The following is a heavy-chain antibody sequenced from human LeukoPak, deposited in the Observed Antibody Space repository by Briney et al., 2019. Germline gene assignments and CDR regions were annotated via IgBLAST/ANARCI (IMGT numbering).Heavy chain of an antibody. CDR2: IKQDGSET. V-gene: IGHV3-7*01. CDR3: ARALGLYYDTSGLLGN. D-gene: IGHD3-22*01. Sequence: GGSLRLSCAASGLTFSSYWMSWVRQAPGKGLEWVANIKQDGSETYYVDSVKGRFPISKDNAKNSLYLQMNSLRAEDTAVYYCARALGLYYDTSGLLGNWGQGTLVTVSS. CDR1: GLTFSSYW. J-gene: IGHJ4*02.